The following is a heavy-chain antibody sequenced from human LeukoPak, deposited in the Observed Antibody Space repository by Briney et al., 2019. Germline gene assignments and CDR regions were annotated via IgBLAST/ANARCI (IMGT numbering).Heavy chain of an antibody. Sequence: GGSLRLSCAASGFIFKNHAMSWVRQAPGKGLEWVSATSGSGGTKFYAGSVKGRFTISRDNSKDTLYLQMNSLRVEDTATYFCAKFPSYDSSGHDGFDVWGQGTRVTVSS. CDR1: GFIFKNHA. V-gene: IGHV3-23*01. CDR3: AKFPSYDSSGHDGFDV. J-gene: IGHJ3*01. D-gene: IGHD3-22*01. CDR2: TSGSGGTK.